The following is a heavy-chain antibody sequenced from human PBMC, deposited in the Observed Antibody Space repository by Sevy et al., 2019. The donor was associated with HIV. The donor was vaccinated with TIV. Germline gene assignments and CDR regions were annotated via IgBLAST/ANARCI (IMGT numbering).Heavy chain of an antibody. CDR1: GFTFSSYA. J-gene: IGHJ4*02. D-gene: IGHD3-3*01. V-gene: IGHV3-23*01. CDR2: ISGSGGST. CDR3: AKDPSDIGAGDLWSGNYFDS. Sequence: GGSLRLSCAASGFTFSSYAMSWVRQAPGKGLEWVSAISGSGGSTYYADSVKGRFTISRDNSKNTLYLQMNSLGAEDTAVYYCAKDPSDIGAGDLWSGNYFDSWGQGPRVTVS.